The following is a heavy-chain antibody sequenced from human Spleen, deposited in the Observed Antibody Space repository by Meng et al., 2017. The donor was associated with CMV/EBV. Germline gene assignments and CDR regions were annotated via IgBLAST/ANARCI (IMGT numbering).Heavy chain of an antibody. Sequence: SETLSLTCAVYGGSFSGYYWSWIRQPPGKGLEWIGEINHSGSTNYNPSLKSRVTISVDTSKNQFSLKLSSVTAADTAVYYCARRRWYSGSYWPPLDYWGQGTLVTVS. CDR2: INHSGST. J-gene: IGHJ4*02. D-gene: IGHD1-26*01. CDR3: ARRRWYSGSYWPPLDY. CDR1: GGSFSGYY. V-gene: IGHV4-34*01.